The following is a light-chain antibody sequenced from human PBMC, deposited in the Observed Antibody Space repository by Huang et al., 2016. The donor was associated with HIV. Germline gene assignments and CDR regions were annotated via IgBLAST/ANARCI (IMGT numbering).Light chain of an antibody. CDR2: SAS. V-gene: IGKV1-9*01. J-gene: IGKJ5*01. Sequence: IQLTQSPPSLSASVGDSVTFTCRATHDITTFLAWYQQKPGKAPQLLISSASTLQIGVPSRFRGSGSGTDFTLTISSLQPEDIATYYCQQLTTYPITFGPGTRLEI. CDR3: QQLTTYPIT. CDR1: HDITTF.